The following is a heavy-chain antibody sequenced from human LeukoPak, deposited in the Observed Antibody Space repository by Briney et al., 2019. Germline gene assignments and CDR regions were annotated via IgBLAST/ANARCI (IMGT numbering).Heavy chain of an antibody. CDR2: ISGSGGST. V-gene: IGHV3-23*01. D-gene: IGHD3-22*01. CDR3: ARPIPRYDGSAYYPDY. Sequence: PGGSLRLSCAASGFTFSSYAMSWVRQAPGKGLEWVSAISGSGGSTYYADSVKGRFTISRDNSKSTLYLQMNSLRAEDTAIYYCARPIPRYDGSAYYPDYWGQGTLVTVSS. J-gene: IGHJ4*02. CDR1: GFTFSSYA.